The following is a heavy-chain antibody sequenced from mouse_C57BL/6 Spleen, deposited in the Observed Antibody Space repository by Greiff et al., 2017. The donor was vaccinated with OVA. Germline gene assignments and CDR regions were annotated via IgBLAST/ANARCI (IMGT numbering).Heavy chain of an antibody. CDR1: VYTFTSYW. J-gene: IGHJ2*01. D-gene: IGHD1-1*01. V-gene: IGHV1-69*01. CDR2: IDPSDSYT. CDR3: ARGRVAGDY. Sequence: QVQLQQPGAELVMPGASVKLSCKASVYTFTSYWMHWVKQRPGQGLEWIGEIDPSDSYTNYNQKFKGKSTVTVDKSSSTAYMQLSSLTSEDSAVYYCARGRVAGDYWGQGTTLTVSS.